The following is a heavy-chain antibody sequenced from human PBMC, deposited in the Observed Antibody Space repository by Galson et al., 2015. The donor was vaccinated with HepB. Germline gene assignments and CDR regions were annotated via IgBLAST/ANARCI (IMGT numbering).Heavy chain of an antibody. CDR1: GYTFSNYA. V-gene: IGHV7-4-1*02. CDR2: INTITGNP. CDR3: ARDYYDRSSDY. J-gene: IGHJ4*02. Sequence: SVKVSCKASGYTFSNYAISWLRQAPGQGLEWMGWINTITGNPTYAQVFTGRFVFSLDTSVSTAYLQISRLKAEGTAVYYCARDYYDRSSDYWGQGTLVTVSS. D-gene: IGHD3-22*01.